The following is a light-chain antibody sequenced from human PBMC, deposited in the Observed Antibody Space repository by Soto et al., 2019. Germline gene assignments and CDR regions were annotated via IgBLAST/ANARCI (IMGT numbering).Light chain of an antibody. CDR1: QGISNY. J-gene: IGKJ1*01. Sequence: IRMTQSPSSLSASTGDRVTIPCRASQGISNYLAWYQQKPGKVPKLLIYAASTLQSGVPSRFSGSGSGTDFTLTISSLQPEDVATYYCQKYNSAPWTFGQGTKVDI. V-gene: IGKV1-27*01. CDR3: QKYNSAPWT. CDR2: AAS.